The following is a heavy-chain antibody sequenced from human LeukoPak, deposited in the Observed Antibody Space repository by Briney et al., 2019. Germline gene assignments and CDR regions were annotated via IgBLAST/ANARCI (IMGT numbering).Heavy chain of an antibody. CDR3: ARGRTTRYYDSSGYFGY. J-gene: IGHJ4*02. CDR2: INHSGST. V-gene: IGHV4-34*01. Sequence: SETLSLTCAVYGGSFSGYYWSWIRQLPGKGLEWIGEINHSGSTNYNPSLKSRVTISVDTSKNQFSLKLSSVTAADTAVYYCARGRTTRYYDSSGYFGYWGQGTLVTVSS. D-gene: IGHD3-22*01. CDR1: GGSFSGYY.